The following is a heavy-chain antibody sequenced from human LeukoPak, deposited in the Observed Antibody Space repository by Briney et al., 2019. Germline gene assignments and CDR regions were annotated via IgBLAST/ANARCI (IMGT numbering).Heavy chain of an antibody. CDR3: ARHPSTYCGGDCYSFWFDP. J-gene: IGHJ5*02. V-gene: IGHV4-59*08. D-gene: IGHD2-21*02. CDR1: GGSISSYY. CDR2: IYYSGST. Sequence: SETLSLTCTVSGGSISSYYWSWIRQPPGKGLEWIGYIYYSGSTNYNPSLKSRVTISVDTSKNQFSLKLSSVTAAGTAVYYCARHPSTYCGGDCYSFWFDPWGQATLVTVSS.